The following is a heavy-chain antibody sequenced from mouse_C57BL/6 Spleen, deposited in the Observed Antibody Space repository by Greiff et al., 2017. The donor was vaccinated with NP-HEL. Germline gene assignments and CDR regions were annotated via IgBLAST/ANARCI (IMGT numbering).Heavy chain of an antibody. CDR3: ERGDYGSSRYWYFDV. CDR2: INPNNGGT. Sequence: EVKLQQSGPELVKPGASVKISCKASGYTFTDYYMNWVKQSHGKSLEWIGDINPNNGGTSYNQKFKGKATLSVDKSSRTVYMELRSLTSEDSAVYSCERGDYGSSRYWYFDVWGTGTTVTVSS. V-gene: IGHV1-26*01. J-gene: IGHJ1*03. CDR1: GYTFTDYY. D-gene: IGHD1-1*01.